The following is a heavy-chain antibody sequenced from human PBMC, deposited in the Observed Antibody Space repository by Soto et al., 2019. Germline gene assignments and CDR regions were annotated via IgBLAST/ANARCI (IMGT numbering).Heavy chain of an antibody. CDR1: GFTFSSYA. V-gene: IGHV3-30-3*02. CDR3: AKSGPAPRFDY. J-gene: IGHJ4*02. D-gene: IGHD5-12*01. CDR2: ISYDGSNK. Sequence: QVQLVESGGGVVQPGRSLRLSCAASGFTFSSYAMHWVRQAPGKGLEWVAVISYDGSNKYYADSVKGRFTISRDNSKNTLYLQMNSLRAEDTAVYYCAKSGPAPRFDYWGQGTLVTVSS.